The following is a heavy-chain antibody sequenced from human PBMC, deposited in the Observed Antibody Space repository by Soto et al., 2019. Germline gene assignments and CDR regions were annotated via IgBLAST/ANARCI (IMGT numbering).Heavy chain of an antibody. V-gene: IGHV3-74*03. D-gene: IGHD3-16*01. CDR1: GFTFNSYW. CDR2: INMDGSTT. J-gene: IGHJ6*02. Sequence: EVQLVESGGGIVQPGGSLRLSCAASGFTFNSYWIHWVRQAPGKGLVWVSRINMDGSTTTYADSVKGRFTISRDNAKNMVYVQMNSLRAEDTAVYYCARGLRGGDGMDVWGQGTTVTVSS. CDR3: ARGLRGGDGMDV.